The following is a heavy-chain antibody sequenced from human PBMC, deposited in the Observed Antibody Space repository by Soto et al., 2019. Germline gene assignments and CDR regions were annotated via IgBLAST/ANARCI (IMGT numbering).Heavy chain of an antibody. CDR2: IIPISGTA. CDR1: GGTFRSYA. V-gene: IGHV1-69*01. J-gene: IGHJ6*02. Sequence: QVQLVQSGAEVQKPGSSVKVSCKASGGTFRSYAISWVRQAPGQGLEWMGGIIPISGTANYAQKFQGRVTITADESTSTAYMELSSLRSEDTAVYYCARSQGSSTSLEIYYYYYYGMDVWGQGTTVTVSS. CDR3: ARSQGSSTSLEIYYYYYYGMDV. D-gene: IGHD2-2*01.